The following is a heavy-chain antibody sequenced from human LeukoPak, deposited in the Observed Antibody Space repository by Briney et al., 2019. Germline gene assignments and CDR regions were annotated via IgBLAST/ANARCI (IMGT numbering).Heavy chain of an antibody. J-gene: IGHJ4*02. CDR1: GYSLSSGYY. Sequence: PSETLSLTCTVSGYSLSSGYYWGWIRQPPGKGLEWIGSIYHSGSTYYNPSLKSRVTISVDRSKNQFSLKLGSVTAADTAVYYCARCDRSSSWAKGGAFFDYWGQGTLVTVSS. CDR3: ARCDRSSSWAKGGAFFDY. CDR2: IYHSGST. V-gene: IGHV4-38-2*02. D-gene: IGHD6-13*01.